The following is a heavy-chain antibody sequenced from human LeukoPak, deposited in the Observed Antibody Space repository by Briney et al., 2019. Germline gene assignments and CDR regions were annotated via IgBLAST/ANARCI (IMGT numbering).Heavy chain of an antibody. CDR1: GYSFTSYW. CDR2: VDPSDSYT. Sequence: GESLKISCKGSGYSFTSYWISWVRQMPGKGLEWMGRVDPSDSYTNYSPSFQGHVTISADKSISTAYLQWSSLKASDTAMYYCARDSQIAVAANYWGQGTLATVSS. D-gene: IGHD6-19*01. CDR3: ARDSQIAVAANY. J-gene: IGHJ4*02. V-gene: IGHV5-10-1*01.